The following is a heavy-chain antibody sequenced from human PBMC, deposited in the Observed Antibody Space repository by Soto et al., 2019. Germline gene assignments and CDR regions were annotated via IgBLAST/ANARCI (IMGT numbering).Heavy chain of an antibody. J-gene: IGHJ4*02. CDR2: INPSGGST. Sequence: GASVKVSCKASGYTFTSYYMHWVRQAPGQGLEWMGIINPSGGSTSYAQKFQGRVTMTRDTSTSTVYMELSSLRSEDTAVYYCARVFNPGDCGGDCYTLDYWGQGTLVTAPQ. D-gene: IGHD2-21*02. V-gene: IGHV1-46*01. CDR1: GYTFTSYY. CDR3: ARVFNPGDCGGDCYTLDY.